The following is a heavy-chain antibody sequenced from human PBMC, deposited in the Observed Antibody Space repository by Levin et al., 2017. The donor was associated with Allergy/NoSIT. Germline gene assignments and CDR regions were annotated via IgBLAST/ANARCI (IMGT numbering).Heavy chain of an antibody. CDR3: VFKTL. J-gene: IGHJ3*01. Sequence: GESLKISCVASGFTISSYWMYWVRQAPGKGLEWVATINYDGSENYCVDSVKGRFTISRDNAKNSVFLQMNSLRADDTAVYYCVFKTLRGQGTMVTVSS. CDR2: INYDGSEN. D-gene: IGHD3-10*02. CDR1: GFTISSYW. V-gene: IGHV3-7*01.